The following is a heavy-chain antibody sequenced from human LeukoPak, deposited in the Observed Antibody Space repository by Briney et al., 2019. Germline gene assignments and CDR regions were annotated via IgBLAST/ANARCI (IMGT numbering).Heavy chain of an antibody. V-gene: IGHV1-69*13. CDR3: ARDRAGYSDHLDWFDP. CDR2: IIPIFGTA. Sequence: SVKVSCKASGGTFSSYAISWVRQAPGQGLEWMGGIIPIFGTANYAQKFQGRVTITADESTSTAYMELSSLRSEDTAVYYCARDRAGYSDHLDWFDPWGQGTLVTVSS. J-gene: IGHJ5*02. D-gene: IGHD5-12*01. CDR1: GGTFSSYA.